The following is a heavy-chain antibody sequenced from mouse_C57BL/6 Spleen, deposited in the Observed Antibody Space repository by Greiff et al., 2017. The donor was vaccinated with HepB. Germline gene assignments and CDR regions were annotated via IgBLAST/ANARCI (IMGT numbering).Heavy chain of an antibody. J-gene: IGHJ3*01. CDR3: TSPNWDEGRFAY. D-gene: IGHD4-1*01. CDR1: GYTFTSYW. CDR2: IYPGNSDT. V-gene: IGHV1-5*01. Sequence: VQLQQSGTVLARPGASVKMSCKTSGYTFTSYWMHWVKQRPGQGLEWIGAIYPGNSDTSYNQKFKGKAKLTAVTSASTAYMELSSLTNEDSAVYYCTSPNWDEGRFAYWGQGTLVTVSA.